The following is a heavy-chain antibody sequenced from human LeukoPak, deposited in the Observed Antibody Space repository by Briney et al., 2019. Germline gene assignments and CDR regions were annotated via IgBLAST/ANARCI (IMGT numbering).Heavy chain of an antibody. V-gene: IGHV1-18*01. CDR3: ARAQYSSSWGEYYYYGMDV. Sequence: GASVKVSCKASGYTFTSYGISWVRQAPGQGLEWMGWISAYNGNTNYAQKLQGRVTMTTDTSTSTAYMELRSLRSDDTAVYYCARAQYSSSWGEYYYYGMDVWGQGTTVTVSS. CDR1: GYTFTSYG. J-gene: IGHJ6*02. CDR2: ISAYNGNT. D-gene: IGHD6-13*01.